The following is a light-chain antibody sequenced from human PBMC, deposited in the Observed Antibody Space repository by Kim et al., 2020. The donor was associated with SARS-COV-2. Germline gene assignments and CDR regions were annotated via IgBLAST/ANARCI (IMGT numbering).Light chain of an antibody. CDR1: SSDVGTYNR. J-gene: IGLJ2*01. CDR3: CSYTSSSTLV. Sequence: QSVTISCTGTSSDVGTYNRVSWYQQPPGTAPHLIIYDVTDRPSGVPDRFSGSKSGNTASLTISGLQAEDEADYYCCSYTSSSTLVFGGGTQLTVL. CDR2: DVT. V-gene: IGLV2-18*02.